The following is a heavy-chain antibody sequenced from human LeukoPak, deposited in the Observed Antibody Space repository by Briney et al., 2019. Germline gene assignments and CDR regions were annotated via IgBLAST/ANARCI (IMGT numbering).Heavy chain of an antibody. D-gene: IGHD2-2*01. J-gene: IGHJ6*02. Sequence: ASVKVSCKASGYTFTSYYMHWVRQAPGQGLEWMGIIDPSGGSTSYAQKFQGRVTMTRDTSTSTVYMELSSLRSEDTAVYYCARDLGYCSSTSCYAGGPYYYGMDVWGQGTTVTVSS. CDR3: ARDLGYCSSTSCYAGGPYYYGMDV. CDR1: GYTFTSYY. CDR2: IDPSGGST. V-gene: IGHV1-46*01.